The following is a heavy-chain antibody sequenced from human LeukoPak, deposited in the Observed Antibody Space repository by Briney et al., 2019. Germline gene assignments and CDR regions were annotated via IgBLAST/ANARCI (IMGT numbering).Heavy chain of an antibody. CDR3: ARSTYYYGSGGYYSSSFDY. J-gene: IGHJ4*02. D-gene: IGHD3-10*01. CDR1: GGSFSGYY. V-gene: IGHV4-34*01. Sequence: PSETLSLTCAVYGGSFSGYYWSWIRQPPGKGLEWIGEINHSGSTNYNPSLKSRVTISVDTSKNQFSLKLSSVTAADTAVYYCARSTYYYGSGGYYSSSFDYWGQGTLVTVSS. CDR2: INHSGST.